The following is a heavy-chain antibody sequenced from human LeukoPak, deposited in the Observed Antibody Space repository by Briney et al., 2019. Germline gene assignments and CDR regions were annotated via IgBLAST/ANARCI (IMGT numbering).Heavy chain of an antibody. V-gene: IGHV3-30*04. CDR3: ARDERLLSFLK. CDR1: GFTFSSYA. CDR2: ISYDGSNK. D-gene: IGHD3-3*01. J-gene: IGHJ4*02. Sequence: PGGSLRLSCAASGFTFSSYAMHWVRQVPGKGLEWVAVISYDGSNKYYADSVKGRFTISRDNSKNTLYLQMNSLRAEDTAIYYCARDERLLSFLKWGQGTLVTVSS.